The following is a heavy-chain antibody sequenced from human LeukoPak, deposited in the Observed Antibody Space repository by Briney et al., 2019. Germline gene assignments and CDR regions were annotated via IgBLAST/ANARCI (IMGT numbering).Heavy chain of an antibody. CDR2: IYTSGSI. CDR3: ARKDPSGWYFGY. D-gene: IGHD6-19*01. CDR1: GGSITSGSYY. Sequence: PSETLSLTCTVSGGSITSGSYYWSWIRQAGGKGLEWIGRIYTSGSINYNPSLKSRVTISVDTSKNQFSLRLSSVTAADTAVYYCARKDPSGWYFGYWGQGTLVTVSS. V-gene: IGHV4-61*02. J-gene: IGHJ4*02.